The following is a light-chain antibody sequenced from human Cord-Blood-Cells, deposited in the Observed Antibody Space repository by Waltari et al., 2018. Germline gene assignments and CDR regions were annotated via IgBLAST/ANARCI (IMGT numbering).Light chain of an antibody. V-gene: IGKV1-33*01. J-gene: IGKJ4*01. CDR1: QDISNY. CDR3: QQYDNLPI. Sequence: DIQMTQSPSSLSASVGDRVPITCQASQDISNYLNGYQQKPGKAPKLLIYDASNLETGVPSRFSGSGSGTDFTFTISSLQPEDIATYYCQQYDNLPIFGGGTKVEIK. CDR2: DAS.